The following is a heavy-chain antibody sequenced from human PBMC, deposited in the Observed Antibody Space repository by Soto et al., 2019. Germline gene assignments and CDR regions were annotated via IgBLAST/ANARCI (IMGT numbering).Heavy chain of an antibody. Sequence: KPGGSLRLSCAASGFTFSDYYMSWIRQPPGKGLEWVSYITSGTTIYYADSVKGRFTISRDNAKNSLYLQMNSLRAEDTAVYYCVRDWSSDYWGQGTLVTVSS. CDR1: GFTFSDYY. J-gene: IGHJ4*02. CDR2: ITSGTTI. D-gene: IGHD2-8*02. V-gene: IGHV3-11*01. CDR3: VRDWSSDY.